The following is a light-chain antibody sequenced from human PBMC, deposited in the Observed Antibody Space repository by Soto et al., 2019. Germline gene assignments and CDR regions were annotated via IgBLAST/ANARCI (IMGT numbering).Light chain of an antibody. J-gene: IGKJ3*01. CDR3: QQYNSYPFT. Sequence: DIQMTQSPSTLSASVGDRVTITCRASQSISSWLAWYQQKPGKAPKLLIYDASSLESGVPSRFSGSGSGTQFTLPISSLQPDDFATYYCQQYNSYPFTFGPGTKLDIK. V-gene: IGKV1-5*01. CDR1: QSISSW. CDR2: DAS.